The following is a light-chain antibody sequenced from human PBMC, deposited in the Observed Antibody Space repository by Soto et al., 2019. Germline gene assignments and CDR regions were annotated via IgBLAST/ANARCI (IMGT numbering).Light chain of an antibody. CDR1: QSVSSY. CDR2: DAS. V-gene: IGKV3-11*01. J-gene: IGKJ4*01. CDR3: QQRSNWPLLT. Sequence: EIVLTQSPATLSLSPGERATLSCRASQSVSSYLAWYQQKPGQAPTLLIYDASNRATGIPARFSGSGPGTDFTLTISSLEPEDFAVYYCQQRSNWPLLTFGGGTKVEIK.